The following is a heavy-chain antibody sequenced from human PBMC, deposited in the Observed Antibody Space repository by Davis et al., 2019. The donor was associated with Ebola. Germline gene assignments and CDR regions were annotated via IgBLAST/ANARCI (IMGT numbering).Heavy chain of an antibody. J-gene: IGHJ4*02. D-gene: IGHD6-19*01. Sequence: GESLKISCAASGFTFSSYSMNWVRQAPGKGLERVSSFSSSSSYIYYADSVKGRFTISRDNAKNSLYLQMNSLRAEDTAVYYCAREVAVAYFDYWGQGTLVTVSS. CDR3: AREVAVAYFDY. CDR1: GFTFSSYS. CDR2: FSSSSSYI. V-gene: IGHV3-21*01.